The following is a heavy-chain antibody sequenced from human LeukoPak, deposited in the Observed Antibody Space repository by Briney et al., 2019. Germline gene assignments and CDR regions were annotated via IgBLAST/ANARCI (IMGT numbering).Heavy chain of an antibody. CDR3: AREQEQQLVQDY. CDR1: GGSISSYY. Sequence: SETLSLTCTVSGGSISSYYWGWIRQPPGKGLEWIGSIYHSGSTYYNPSLKSRVTISVDTSKNQFSLKLSSVTAADTAVYYCAREQEQQLVQDYWGQGTLVTVSS. CDR2: IYHSGST. V-gene: IGHV4-38-2*02. D-gene: IGHD6-13*01. J-gene: IGHJ4*02.